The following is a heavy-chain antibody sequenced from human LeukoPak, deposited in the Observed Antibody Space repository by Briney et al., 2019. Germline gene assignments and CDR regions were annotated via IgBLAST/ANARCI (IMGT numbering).Heavy chain of an antibody. CDR2: IKSKTDGGTT. Sequence: PGGSLRLSCAASXFTFSNALMSWVRQAPGKGLEWVGRIKSKTDGGTTDYAAPVKGRFTISRDDSKNTLYLQVNSLKTEDTAVYYCTTDSSDSSGYLNYWGQGTLVTVSS. CDR1: XFTFSNAL. V-gene: IGHV3-15*01. J-gene: IGHJ4*02. D-gene: IGHD3-22*01. CDR3: TTDSSDSSGYLNY.